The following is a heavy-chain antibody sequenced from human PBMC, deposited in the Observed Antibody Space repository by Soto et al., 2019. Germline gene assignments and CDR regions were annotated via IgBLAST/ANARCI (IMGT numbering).Heavy chain of an antibody. CDR2: INHSGST. CDR1: GGSFSGYY. J-gene: IGHJ5*02. D-gene: IGHD4-17*01. CDR3: ARARNDYGTKNNWFDP. V-gene: IGHV4-34*01. Sequence: NPSETLSLTCAVYGGSFSGYYWSWIRQPPGKGLEWIGEINHSGSTNYNPSLKSRVTISVDTSKNQFSLKLSSVTAADTAVYYCARARNDYGTKNNWFDPWGQGTLVTV.